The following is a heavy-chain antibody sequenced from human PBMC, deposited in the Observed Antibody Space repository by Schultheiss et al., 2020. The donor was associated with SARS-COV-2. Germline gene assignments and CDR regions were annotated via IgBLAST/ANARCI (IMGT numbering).Heavy chain of an antibody. CDR2: INHSGST. V-gene: IGHV4-61*05. CDR3: ARGSFGYYYYYGMDV. J-gene: IGHJ6*02. CDR1: GGSISSSSYY. D-gene: IGHD3-16*01. Sequence: SQTLSLTCTVSGGSISSSSYYWGWIRQPPGKGLEWIGEINHSGSTNYNPSLKSRVTMSVDTSKNQFSLKLSSVTAADTAIYYCARGSFGYYYYYGMDVWGQGTTVTVSS.